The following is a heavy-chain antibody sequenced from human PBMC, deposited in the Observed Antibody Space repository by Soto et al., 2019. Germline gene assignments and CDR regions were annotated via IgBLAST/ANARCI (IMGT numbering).Heavy chain of an antibody. J-gene: IGHJ4*02. CDR2: ISSNSDTI. V-gene: IGHV3-9*01. CDR1: GFTVDDYA. Sequence: SLRLSCVASGFTVDDYAMHWVRQAPGTGLEWVSGISSNSDTIDYADSVKGRFTVSRDNAKNSLFLQMNSLRPEDTALYYCAKDMKWGGMTTIHYFDSWGQGT. CDR3: AKDMKWGGMTTIHYFDS. D-gene: IGHD3-16*01.